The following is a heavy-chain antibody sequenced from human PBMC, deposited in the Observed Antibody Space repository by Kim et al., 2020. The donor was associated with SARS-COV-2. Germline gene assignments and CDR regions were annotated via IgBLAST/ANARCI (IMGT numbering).Heavy chain of an antibody. CDR2: IYYSGNT. V-gene: IGHV4-39*01. D-gene: IGHD6-13*01. CDR1: GGSISSSNSY. CDR3: ARHGSSSWSEYFQH. J-gene: IGHJ1*01. Sequence: SETLSLTCTVSGGSISSSNSYWGWIRQPPGKGLEWIGSIYYSGNTYYNPSLKSRVTISVDTPKNQFSLKLNSVTAADTAVYYCARHGSSSWSEYFQHWGQGTPVTVSS.